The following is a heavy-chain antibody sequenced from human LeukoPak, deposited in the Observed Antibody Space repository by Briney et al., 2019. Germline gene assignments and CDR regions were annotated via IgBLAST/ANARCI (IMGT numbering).Heavy chain of an antibody. CDR2: INHSGST. V-gene: IGHV4-39*07. CDR3: ARGSEENYYDSSGYYRPGLIFDY. D-gene: IGHD3-22*01. Sequence: SETLSLTCTVSGGSISSSSYYWSWIRQPPGKGLEWIGEINHSGSTNYNPSLKSRVTISVDTSKNQFSLKLSSVTAADTAVYYCARGSEENYYDSSGYYRPGLIFDYWGQGTLVTVSS. J-gene: IGHJ4*02. CDR1: GGSISSSSYY.